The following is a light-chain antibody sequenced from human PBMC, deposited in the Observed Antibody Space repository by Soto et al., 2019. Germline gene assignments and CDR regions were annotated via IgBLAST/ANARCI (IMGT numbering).Light chain of an antibody. CDR1: QDIRGA. CDR3: QQFNSYPIT. CDR2: DVS. J-gene: IGKJ5*01. V-gene: IGKV1-13*02. Sequence: AIQLTQSPSSLSASVGDRVTITCRASQDIRGALAWYQEKPGKAPKMLIYDVSTLESGLPLRFSRSSSGTDFTLTISSLQPVDFATYYCQQFNSYPITFRQGTRLEIK.